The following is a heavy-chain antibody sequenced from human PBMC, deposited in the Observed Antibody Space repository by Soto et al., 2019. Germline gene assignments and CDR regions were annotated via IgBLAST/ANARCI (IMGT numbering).Heavy chain of an antibody. CDR3: ARTQCSSASCYGFYDYGMDV. CDR1: GGSVSSGPYY. J-gene: IGHJ6*04. Sequence: QVQLQESGPGLVKPSETLSLTCAVSGGSVSSGPYYWSWIRQHPGRGLEWIGYIYYSGSTYYNPSLKSRVSISVDTSKNQFSLKLSSGTATDTAVYYCARTQCSSASCYGFYDYGMDVWGKGATVPVSS. V-gene: IGHV4-31*11. D-gene: IGHD2-2*01. CDR2: IYYSGST.